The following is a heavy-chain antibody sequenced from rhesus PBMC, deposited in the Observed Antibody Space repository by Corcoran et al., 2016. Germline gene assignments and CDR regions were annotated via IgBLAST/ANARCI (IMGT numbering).Heavy chain of an antibody. V-gene: IGHV1-111*02. CDR3: ATGGIGIDY. Sequence: EVQLVQSGAEVKKPGASVKISCKASGYTFTDYYLHWVRQAPGKGLEWMGRVDPEDGEARTAQKFQDRVTMTADTSTNTAYMELSSLRSEDTAVYYCATGGIGIDYWGQGVLVTVSS. J-gene: IGHJ4*01. D-gene: IGHD2-27*01. CDR2: VDPEDGEA. CDR1: GYTFTDYY.